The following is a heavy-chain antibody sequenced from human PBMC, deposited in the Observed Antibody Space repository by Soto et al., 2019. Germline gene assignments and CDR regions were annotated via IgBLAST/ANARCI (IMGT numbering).Heavy chain of an antibody. D-gene: IGHD4-17*01. Sequence: GASVKVSCKASGYTFTSYAMHWVRQAPGQRLEWMGWINAGNGNTKYSQKFQGRVTITRDTSIRTAYIDLSSLSSYDTAVYYCARSNGDYGDYWSQGTLVTVSS. CDR2: INAGNGNT. CDR1: GYTFTSYA. V-gene: IGHV1-3*01. CDR3: ARSNGDYGDY. J-gene: IGHJ4*02.